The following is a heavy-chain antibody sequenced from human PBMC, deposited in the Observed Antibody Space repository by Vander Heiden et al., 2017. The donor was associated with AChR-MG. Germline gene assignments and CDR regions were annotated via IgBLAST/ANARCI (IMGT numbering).Heavy chain of an antibody. CDR2: IKEDGSEK. CDR1: GFTFSSNW. CDR3: ARVRPGLYMDV. V-gene: IGHV3-7*01. D-gene: IGHD6-6*01. Sequence: EMQLVESGGGLVQPGGSLRLSCAASGFTFSSNWMTWVRQAPGKGLEGVANIKEDGSEKNYVDSVKGRFTISRDNAQNSLYLQMNSLRAEDTAVYYCARVRPGLYMDVWGKGTTVTVSS. J-gene: IGHJ6*03.